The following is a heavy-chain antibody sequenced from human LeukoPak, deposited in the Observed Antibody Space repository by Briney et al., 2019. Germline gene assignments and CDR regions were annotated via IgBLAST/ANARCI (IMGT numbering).Heavy chain of an antibody. D-gene: IGHD3-22*01. V-gene: IGHV3-73*01. CDR3: TRKSNSDISEYWCEFDH. J-gene: IGHJ4*02. Sequence: GGSLRLYCAASGFSFSDSAMHRVPQASGQGPEWVGRIRTKANTYATAYDASVKGTFTTSRDDSKNTAYLQMSSLKTDDTAVYYCTRKSNSDISEYWCEFDHWGLGTLVTVSS. CDR1: GFSFSDSA. CDR2: IRTKANTYAT.